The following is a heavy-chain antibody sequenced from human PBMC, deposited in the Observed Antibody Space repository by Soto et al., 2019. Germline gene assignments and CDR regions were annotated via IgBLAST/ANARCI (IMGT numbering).Heavy chain of an antibody. Sequence: GSLRLSCAGSGFPFSFYSMNWVRQSPGKGLEWVSSISSNSNNIYYADSVKGRFTISRDNAKNSLYLQMNSLRAEDTAVYFCARDQGLKRWLQLNPLDFWVLGTLVTVSS. D-gene: IGHD5-12*01. CDR2: ISSNSNNI. V-gene: IGHV3-21*01. CDR3: ARDQGLKRWLQLNPLDF. J-gene: IGHJ4*02. CDR1: GFPFSFYS.